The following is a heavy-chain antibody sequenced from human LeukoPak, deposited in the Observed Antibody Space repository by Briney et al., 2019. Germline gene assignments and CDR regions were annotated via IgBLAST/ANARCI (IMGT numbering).Heavy chain of an antibody. CDR1: GDSMSSYY. Sequence: SETLCLTCTVSGDSMSSYYWSWVRQPPGKGLEWIGYIYYSGSINYNPSLKSRVAISLDTSKNQFSLNLSSVTAADTAVYYCARHMHSYGYFDYWGQGSLVTVSS. CDR3: ARHMHSYGYFDY. D-gene: IGHD5-18*01. V-gene: IGHV4-59*08. CDR2: IYYSGSI. J-gene: IGHJ4*02.